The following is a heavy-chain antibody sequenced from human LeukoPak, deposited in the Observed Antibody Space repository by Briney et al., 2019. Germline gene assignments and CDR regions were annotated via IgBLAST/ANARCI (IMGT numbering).Heavy chain of an antibody. Sequence: PGGSLRLSCAASGFTFSSYAMSWVRQAPGKGLEWVSAISGSGGSTYYADSVKGRFTISRDNSKNTLYLQMNSLRAEDTALYYCAKALYYDSSGIGSFDYWGQGTLVTVSS. CDR1: GFTFSSYA. D-gene: IGHD3-22*01. V-gene: IGHV3-23*01. CDR3: AKALYYDSSGIGSFDY. CDR2: ISGSGGST. J-gene: IGHJ4*02.